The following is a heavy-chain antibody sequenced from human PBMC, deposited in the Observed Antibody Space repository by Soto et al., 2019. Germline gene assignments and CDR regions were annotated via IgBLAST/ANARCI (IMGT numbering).Heavy chain of an antibody. CDR2: TYDTGISGYTPST. J-gene: IGHJ6*04. Sequence: SETLSLTCTVSGGSITSSYWSWIRRPPGKGLEWIAYTYDTGISGYTPSTSYNPSLKSRVTMSVDTSKSQFSPKLTSVTAADTALFYCAGEEDPFFYSGLAVWGKGITVPVSS. CDR1: GGSITSSY. CDR3: AGEEDPFFYSGLAV. D-gene: IGHD2-15*01. V-gene: IGHV4-59*01.